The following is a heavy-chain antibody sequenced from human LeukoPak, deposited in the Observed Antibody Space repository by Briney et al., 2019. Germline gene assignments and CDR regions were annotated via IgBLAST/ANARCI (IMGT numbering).Heavy chain of an antibody. V-gene: IGHV3-7*01. CDR1: GFTFSDYW. J-gene: IGHJ4*02. D-gene: IGHD5-12*01. CDR3: ARDIPSGFYTPDY. CDR2: IETDGDQK. Sequence: GGTLRLSCVASGFTFSDYWMSWVRQPPGKGLEWGANIETDGDQKNYVDSVKGRFAISRDNARNSVYLQMNSLRDEDTAVYYWARDIPSGFYTPDYWGRGTLVTVSS.